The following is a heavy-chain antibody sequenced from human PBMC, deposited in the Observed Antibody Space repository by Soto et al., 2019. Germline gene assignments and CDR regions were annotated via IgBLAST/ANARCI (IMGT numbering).Heavy chain of an antibody. Sequence: PGGSLRLSCAASGFTFSSYAMHWVRQAPGKGLEWVAVISYDGSNKYYADSVKGRFTISRDNSKNTLYLQMNSLRAEDTAVYYCARDSSSSSFEKPFRVYYYYGMDVWGQGTTVTVSS. CDR2: ISYDGSNK. V-gene: IGHV3-30-3*01. CDR3: ARDSSSSSFEKPFRVYYYYGMDV. D-gene: IGHD6-6*01. J-gene: IGHJ6*02. CDR1: GFTFSSYA.